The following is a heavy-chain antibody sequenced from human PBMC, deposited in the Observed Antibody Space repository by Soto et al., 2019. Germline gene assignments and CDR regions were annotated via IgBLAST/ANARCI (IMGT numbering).Heavy chain of an antibody. CDR3: ARGSPYTGTYYFDN. CDR1: GFTFNNYW. CDR2: IKPDGSGK. V-gene: IGHV3-7*05. J-gene: IGHJ4*02. D-gene: IGHD1-26*01. Sequence: PGGSLRLSCAASGFTFNNYWMSWVRQAPGKGLEWVANIKPDGSGKYYVDSVKGRFTISRDNAGNSLYLQMNSPRAEDTAVYYCARGSPYTGTYYFDNWGQGALVTVSS.